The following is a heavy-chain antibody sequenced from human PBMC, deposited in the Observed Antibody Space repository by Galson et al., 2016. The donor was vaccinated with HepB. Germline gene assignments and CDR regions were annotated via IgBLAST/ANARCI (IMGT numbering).Heavy chain of an antibody. V-gene: IGHV3-11*06. J-gene: IGHJ4*02. CDR2: ISSRGTYT. D-gene: IGHD2-21*02. Sequence: SLRLSCAASGFTFSDYYMRWIRQAPGKGLEWVSDISSRGTYTKYADSVRGRFTISRDNAKNSLYLQMNSLRAEDTAVYYCARSASYCAGDCHLDYWGQGTLVTVSS. CDR1: GFTFSDYY. CDR3: ARSASYCAGDCHLDY.